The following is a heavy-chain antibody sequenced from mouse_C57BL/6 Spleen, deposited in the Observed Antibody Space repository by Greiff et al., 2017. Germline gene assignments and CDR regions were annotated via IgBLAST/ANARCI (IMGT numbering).Heavy chain of an antibody. Sequence: EVQLKESGPGLVKPSQSLSLTCSVTGYSITSGYYWNWIRQFPGNKLEWMGYISYDGSNNYNPSLKNRTSFTRDTSKNQFFLKLNSVTTEDTATYYCARVYGYDGDYFDYWGQGTTLTVSS. J-gene: IGHJ2*01. D-gene: IGHD2-2*01. CDR1: GYSITSGYY. CDR2: ISYDGSN. CDR3: ARVYGYDGDYFDY. V-gene: IGHV3-6*01.